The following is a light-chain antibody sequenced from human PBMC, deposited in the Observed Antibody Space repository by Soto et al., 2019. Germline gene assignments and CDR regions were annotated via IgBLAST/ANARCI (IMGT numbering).Light chain of an antibody. CDR3: QQYNSYPT. V-gene: IGKV1-5*03. J-gene: IGKJ1*01. Sequence: DIQMTQSPSTLSASVGDRVTITCRASQSISSWLAWYQQKPGKAPKLLIYKASSLESGVPSRFSGSGSGTEFTLTISSPQPDDFATYYCQQYNSYPTFGQGTKVEIK. CDR2: KAS. CDR1: QSISSW.